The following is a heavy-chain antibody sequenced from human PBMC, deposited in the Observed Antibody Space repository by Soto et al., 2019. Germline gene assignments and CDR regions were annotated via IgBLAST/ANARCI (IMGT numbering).Heavy chain of an antibody. Sequence: GGSPILSSAASRFLFVIYFGRLVRHAKGKGLEWFSGITGGGSNTFCADSVKGRFTISRDNSKNTLFLQMNSLGAEDTAVYYCAKDSNKYSSSLRGRYFDYWGQG. CDR2: ITGGGSNT. CDR1: RFLFVIYF. CDR3: AKDSNKYSSSLRGRYFDY. J-gene: IGHJ4*02. D-gene: IGHD4-4*01. V-gene: IGHV3-23*01.